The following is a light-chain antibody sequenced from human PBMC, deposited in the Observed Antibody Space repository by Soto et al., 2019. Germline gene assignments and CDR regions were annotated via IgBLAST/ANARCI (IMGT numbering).Light chain of an antibody. J-gene: IGKJ2*01. CDR3: QQYNNCPQT. Sequence: EIVMTQSPVTLSVSPGARATLSCRASQSVSSKLAWYQQKPGQAPRLLIYGASTRATGIPARFSGSGSGTEFILRISSLQSEDFAVYYCQQYNNCPQTVGRGTKLEIK. CDR2: GAS. CDR1: QSVSSK. V-gene: IGKV3-15*01.